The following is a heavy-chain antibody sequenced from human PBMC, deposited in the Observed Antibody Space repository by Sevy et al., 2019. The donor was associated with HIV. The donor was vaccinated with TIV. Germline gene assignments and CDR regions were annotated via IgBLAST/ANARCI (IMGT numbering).Heavy chain of an antibody. CDR2: TYYRSKWYN. D-gene: IGHD6-19*01. V-gene: IGHV6-1*01. Sequence: SQTLSLTCAISGDSVSSNSAAWNWMRQSPSRGLEWLGRTYYRSKWYNDYAVSVKSRITINPDTSKNQFSLQLNSVTPEDTAVYYCARAGYSSGWYLYYFDYWGQGTLVTVSS. J-gene: IGHJ4*02. CDR1: GDSVSSNSAA. CDR3: ARAGYSSGWYLYYFDY.